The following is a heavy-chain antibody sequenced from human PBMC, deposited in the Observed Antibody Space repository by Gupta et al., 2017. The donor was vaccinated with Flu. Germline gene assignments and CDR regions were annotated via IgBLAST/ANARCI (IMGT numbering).Heavy chain of an antibody. J-gene: IGHJ4*02. D-gene: IGHD6-19*01. CDR2: ISGSGGST. CDR3: AKVGIAVAGLRFCSYFDY. V-gene: IGHV3-23*01. Sequence: KGLEWVSAISGSGGSTYYADSVKGRFTISRDNSKNTLYLQMNSLRAEDTAVYYCAKVGIAVAGLRFCSYFDYWGQGTLVTVSS.